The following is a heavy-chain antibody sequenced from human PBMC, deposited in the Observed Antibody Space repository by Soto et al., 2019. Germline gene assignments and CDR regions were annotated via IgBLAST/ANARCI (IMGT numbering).Heavy chain of an antibody. D-gene: IGHD3-3*01. CDR3: ARDFGHGYYLDY. J-gene: IGHJ4*02. Sequence: GGSLRLSCVAPGFSFSNYNMNWVRQAPGKGLEWVSYITDSSDTVHYADSVRGRFTISRDNAESSLYLQMNSLRDEDTAVYFCARDFGHGYYLDYWGRGTLVTVSS. CDR1: GFSFSNYN. V-gene: IGHV3-48*02. CDR2: ITDSSDTV.